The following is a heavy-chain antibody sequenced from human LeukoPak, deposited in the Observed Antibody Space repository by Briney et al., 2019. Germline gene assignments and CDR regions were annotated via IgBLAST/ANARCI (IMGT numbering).Heavy chain of an antibody. Sequence: KASETLPLTCAVYGGSFSGYYWSWIRQPPGKGLEWIGEINHSGSTNYNPSLKSRVTISVDTSKNQFSLKLSSVTAADTAVYYCARGIITGYGDYLDYWGQGTLVTVSS. CDR2: INHSGST. V-gene: IGHV4-34*01. CDR3: ARGIITGYGDYLDY. D-gene: IGHD1-20*01. CDR1: GGSFSGYY. J-gene: IGHJ4*02.